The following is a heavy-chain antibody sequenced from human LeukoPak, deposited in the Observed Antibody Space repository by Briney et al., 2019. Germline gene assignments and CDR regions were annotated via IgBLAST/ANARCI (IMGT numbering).Heavy chain of an antibody. CDR3: TREPYYYDTKPSDY. CDR1: GFTFSSYA. D-gene: IGHD3-22*01. V-gene: IGHV3-49*05. Sequence: KPGGSLRLSCAASGFTFSSYAMSWFRQAPGKGLEWVGFIRSKAYGGTTEYAASVKGRFTISRDDSKSIAYLQMNSLKTEDTAVYYCTREPYYYDTKPSDYWGQGTLVTVSS. J-gene: IGHJ4*02. CDR2: IRSKAYGGTT.